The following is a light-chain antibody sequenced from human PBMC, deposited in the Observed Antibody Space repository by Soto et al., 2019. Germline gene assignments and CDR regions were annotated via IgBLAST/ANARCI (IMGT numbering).Light chain of an antibody. CDR3: KRWDTGVV. Sequence: QLVLTQSPHASASLGDSVKLTCTPSSGHRNYDIAWHQQQPEKGPRFLMKLTSDGRHTKGDGIPDRFSGSSSGAERYLTISSLQSFDEADYYCKRWDTGVVFGGGTKLTVL. CDR1: SGHRNYD. CDR2: LTSDGRH. J-gene: IGLJ3*02. V-gene: IGLV4-69*01.